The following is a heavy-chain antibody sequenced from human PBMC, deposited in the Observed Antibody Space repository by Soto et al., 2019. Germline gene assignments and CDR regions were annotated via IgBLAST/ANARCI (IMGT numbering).Heavy chain of an antibody. CDR2: ISHDGSNT. Sequence: QVQVVEAGGGVAQPGRSLRLSCAASGFTFRTYAMHWVRKAPGKWLEWVAVISHDGSNTDYGDSVKGRFTISRDNSKSTLYLQMHSLRHEDTGVYYCAKDAGSTEYFFASWGQGTLVSVSS. J-gene: IGHJ4*02. V-gene: IGHV3-30*18. CDR1: GFTFRTYA. CDR3: AKDAGSTEYFFAS.